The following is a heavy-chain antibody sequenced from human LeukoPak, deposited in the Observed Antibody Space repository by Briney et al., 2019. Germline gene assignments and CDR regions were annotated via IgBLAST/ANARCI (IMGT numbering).Heavy chain of an antibody. Sequence: GGSLRLSCAASGFTFSSYAMSWVRQAPGKGLEWVSAISGSGGSTYYADSVKGRFTNSRDNSKNTLYLQMNSLRAEDTAVYYCAKEPIVVVIPPSFDYWGQGTLVTVSS. CDR2: ISGSGGST. CDR3: AKEPIVVVIPPSFDY. D-gene: IGHD3-22*01. J-gene: IGHJ4*02. CDR1: GFTFSSYA. V-gene: IGHV3-23*01.